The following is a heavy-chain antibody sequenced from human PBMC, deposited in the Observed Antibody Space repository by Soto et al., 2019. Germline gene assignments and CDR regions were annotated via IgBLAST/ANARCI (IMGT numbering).Heavy chain of an antibody. J-gene: IGHJ4*02. V-gene: IGHV3-23*01. CDR3: ANRGKYYFDS. Sequence: EVQLLESGGGLVQPGGSLRLSCAASGFTFSNSAMSWVRQAPGKGLQWVSTFGATSNTYYADSVKGRFTISRDNSKNTLYLQMNSLRAEDTGVYYCANRGKYYFDSWGQGTLVTVSS. CDR1: GFTFSNSA. CDR2: FGATSNT.